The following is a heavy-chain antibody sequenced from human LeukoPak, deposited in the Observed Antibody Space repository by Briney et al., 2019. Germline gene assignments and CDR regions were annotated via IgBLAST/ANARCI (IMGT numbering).Heavy chain of an antibody. Sequence: GGSLRLSCAVSGFTFSRYWMSWVRQAPGKGLEWVANIKQDGSEKYYLDSVKGRFTISRDNTRNLLYLQMNSLRADDTAVYYCARPMSFYYEQRNWFDPWGQGTLITVSS. D-gene: IGHD3-3*01. J-gene: IGHJ5*02. V-gene: IGHV3-7*01. CDR2: IKQDGSEK. CDR1: GFTFSRYW. CDR3: ARPMSFYYEQRNWFDP.